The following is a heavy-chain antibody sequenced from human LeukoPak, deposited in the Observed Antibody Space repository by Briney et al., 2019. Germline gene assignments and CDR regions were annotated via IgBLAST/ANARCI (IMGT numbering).Heavy chain of an antibody. D-gene: IGHD5-24*01. CDR2: VSSHGNDG. CDR1: EFTFSHFA. Sequence: GGSLRLSCAVSEFTFSHFAMHWVCQAPGKGLEWVAVVSSHGNDGYYADSVKGRFTISRDNSKNTLYLQIDSLRAEDTAIYYCTRDAYNFNDFDYWGQGTLVTVSS. J-gene: IGHJ4*02. CDR3: TRDAYNFNDFDY. V-gene: IGHV3-30*01.